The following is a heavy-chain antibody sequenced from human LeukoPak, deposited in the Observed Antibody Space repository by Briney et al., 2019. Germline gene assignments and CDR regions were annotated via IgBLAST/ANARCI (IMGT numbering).Heavy chain of an antibody. CDR1: GGSFSGYY. Sequence: SETLSLTCAVYGGSFSGYYWSWIRQPPGKGLEWIGEINHSGSTNYNPSLKSRVTISVDTSKNQFSLKLSSVTAADTAVYYCARLLGDHSSGYYYDVKLDYWGQGTLVTVSS. D-gene: IGHD3-22*01. CDR2: INHSGST. J-gene: IGHJ4*02. CDR3: ARLLGDHSSGYYYDVKLDY. V-gene: IGHV4-34*01.